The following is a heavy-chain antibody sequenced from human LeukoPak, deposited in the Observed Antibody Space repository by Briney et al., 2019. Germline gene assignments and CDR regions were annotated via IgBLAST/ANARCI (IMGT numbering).Heavy chain of an antibody. CDR3: TRELAGTTVED. J-gene: IGHJ4*02. CDR1: GESFSGFY. Sequence: SETLSLTCAVYGESFSGFYWSWIRQPPGKGLEWIGEINHSGSTNYNPSLKSRVTLSVDRSKNQFSLTLTSVTAADTALYYCTRELAGTTVEDWGQGTLVTVSS. CDR2: INHSGST. V-gene: IGHV4-34*01. D-gene: IGHD1-1*01.